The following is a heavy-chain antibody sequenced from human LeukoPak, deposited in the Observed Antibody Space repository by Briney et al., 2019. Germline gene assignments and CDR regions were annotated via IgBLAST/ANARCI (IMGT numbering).Heavy chain of an antibody. V-gene: IGHV4-39*07. J-gene: IGHJ6*03. CDR3: ARVGYDSYMDV. CDR2: IYNSGST. CDR1: GGSISSSSYY. D-gene: IGHD3-22*01. Sequence: SETLSLTCTVSGGSISSSSYYWGWIRQPPGKGLEWIGSIYNSGSTYYNPSLKSRVTISVDTSKNQVSLKLSSVTAADTAAYYCARVGYDSYMDVWGKGTTVTVSS.